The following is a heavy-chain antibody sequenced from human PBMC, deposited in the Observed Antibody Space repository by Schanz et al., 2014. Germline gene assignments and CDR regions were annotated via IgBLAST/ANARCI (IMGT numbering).Heavy chain of an antibody. V-gene: IGHV1-18*01. D-gene: IGHD6-13*01. CDR1: GGTFSSYA. J-gene: IGHJ3*02. CDR2: INVYNGDT. CDR3: SSNIIATARAYDI. Sequence: QVQLVQSGAEVKKPGSSVKVSCKASGGTFSSYAFSWVRQAPGQGLEWMGWINVYNGDTKFAKTFQDRVTLTTDTSTSTAYMELRSLRSDDTAVYYCSSNIIATARAYDIWGQGIMVTVSS.